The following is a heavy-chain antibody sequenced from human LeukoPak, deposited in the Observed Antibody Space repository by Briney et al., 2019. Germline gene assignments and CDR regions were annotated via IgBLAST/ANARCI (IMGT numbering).Heavy chain of an antibody. CDR2: INPNSGGT. Sequence: ASVKLSCKASGYTFTGYYMHWVRQAPGQGLEWMGWINPNSGGTNYAQKFQGRVTMTRDTSISTAYMDMSSLRSDDTAVYYCARNLWFGESSDAFDMWGQGTMVTVSS. D-gene: IGHD3-10*01. CDR1: GYTFTGYY. CDR3: ARNLWFGESSDAFDM. J-gene: IGHJ3*02. V-gene: IGHV1-2*02.